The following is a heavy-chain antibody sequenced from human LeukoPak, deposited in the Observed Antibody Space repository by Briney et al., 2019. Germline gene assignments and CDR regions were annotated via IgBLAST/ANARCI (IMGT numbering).Heavy chain of an antibody. CDR2: IKQDGSEK. V-gene: IGHV3-7*01. D-gene: IGHD2-2*01. J-gene: IGHJ5*02. Sequence: GGSLRLSCSASGFTFSSYWMSWVRQAPGKGLEWVANIKQDGSEKYYVDSVKGRFTISRDNAKNSLYLQMNSLRAEDTAVYYCARDLEYCSSTSCSWGQGTLVTVSS. CDR1: GFTFSSYW. CDR3: ARDLEYCSSTSCS.